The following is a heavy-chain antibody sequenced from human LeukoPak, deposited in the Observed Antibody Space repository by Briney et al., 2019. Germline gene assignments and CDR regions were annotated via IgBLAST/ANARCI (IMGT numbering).Heavy chain of an antibody. J-gene: IGHJ4*02. CDR1: GFTFSSYA. Sequence: GGSLRLSCAASGFTFSSYAMHWVRQAPGKGLEYVSAISSNGGSTYYANSVKGRFTISRDNAKNSLYLQMNSLRAEDTAVYYCARDRRRIVGATAGFDYWGQGTLVTVSS. CDR3: ARDRRRIVGATAGFDY. CDR2: ISSNGGST. V-gene: IGHV3-64*01. D-gene: IGHD1-26*01.